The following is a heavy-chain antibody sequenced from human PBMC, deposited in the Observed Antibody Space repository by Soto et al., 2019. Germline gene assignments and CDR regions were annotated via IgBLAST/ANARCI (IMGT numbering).Heavy chain of an antibody. V-gene: IGHV3-21*01. CDR1: VFTFSSYS. D-gene: IGHD3-3*01. CDR2: ISSSSSYI. Sequence: GSLRLSCAASVFTFSSYSMNWVRQAPGKGLEWVSSISSSSSYIYYADSVKGRFTISRDNAKNSLYLQMNSLRAEDTAVYYCAREGITIFGVVIMPGDYYGMDVWGQGTTVTVSS. J-gene: IGHJ6*02. CDR3: AREGITIFGVVIMPGDYYGMDV.